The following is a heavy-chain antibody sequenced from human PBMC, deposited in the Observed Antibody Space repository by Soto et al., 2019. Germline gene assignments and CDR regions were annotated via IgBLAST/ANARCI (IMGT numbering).Heavy chain of an antibody. V-gene: IGHV4-39*01. D-gene: IGHD2-2*01. CDR3: ARHEDIVVVPAAIIL. J-gene: IGHJ4*02. Sequence: QLQLQESGPGLVKPSETLSLTCTVSGGSISSSSYYWGWIRQPPGKGLEWIGSIYYSGSTYYNPFLKSRVTISVDTSKNQFSLKLSSVTAADTAVYYCARHEDIVVVPAAIILWGQGTLVTVSS. CDR2: IYYSGST. CDR1: GGSISSSSYY.